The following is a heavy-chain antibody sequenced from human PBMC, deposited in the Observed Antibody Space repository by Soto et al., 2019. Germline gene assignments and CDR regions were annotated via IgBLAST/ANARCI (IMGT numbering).Heavy chain of an antibody. CDR3: AKEEVATSPSAVGY. J-gene: IGHJ4*02. CDR1: GFTFDDYA. Sequence: GGSLRLSCAASGFTFDDYAMHWVRQAPGKGLEWVSGISWNSGSIGYADSVKGRFTISRDNAKNSLYLQMNSLRAEDTALYYCAKEEVATSPSAVGYWGQGTLVTVSS. CDR2: ISWNSGSI. V-gene: IGHV3-9*01. D-gene: IGHD5-12*01.